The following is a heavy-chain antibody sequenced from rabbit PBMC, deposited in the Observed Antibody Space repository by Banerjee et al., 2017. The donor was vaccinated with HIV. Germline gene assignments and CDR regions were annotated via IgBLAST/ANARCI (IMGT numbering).Heavy chain of an antibody. CDR3: ARDGGRSVYTQYFRL. CDR2: IDNGDGST. Sequence: QEQLVESGGGLVQPEGSLTLTCKASGFDFSSNVMCWVRQAPGKRPEWIACIDNGDGSTYYANWVNGRFTISRSTSLNTVTLQMTSLTAADTATYFCARDGGRSVYTQYFRLWGPGTL. CDR1: GFDFSSNV. D-gene: IGHD8-1*01. J-gene: IGHJ4*01. V-gene: IGHV1S47*01.